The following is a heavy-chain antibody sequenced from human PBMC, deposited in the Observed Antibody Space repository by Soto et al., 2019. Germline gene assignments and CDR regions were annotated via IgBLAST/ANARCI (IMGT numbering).Heavy chain of an antibody. CDR2: ITSTGSYI. CDR1: GFTFSEYS. CDR3: ARYPPYSSSWSYFDY. Sequence: EVQLVESGGGLVKPGGSLRVSCAASGFTFSEYSMNWVRQAPGKGLEWLSSITSTGSYIYYADSVKGRFTISRDNAGSSLFLQMNSLRAEDTAMYYCARYPPYSSSWSYFDYWGQGTLVTVSS. J-gene: IGHJ4*02. V-gene: IGHV3-21*01. D-gene: IGHD6-13*01.